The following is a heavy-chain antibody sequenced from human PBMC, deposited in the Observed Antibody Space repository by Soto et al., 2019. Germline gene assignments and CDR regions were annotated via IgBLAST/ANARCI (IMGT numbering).Heavy chain of an antibody. CDR3: ARDGCSGASCQFDY. CDR2: IGADNGNT. CDR1: GYTFNSYG. V-gene: IGHV1-18*01. Sequence: QVQLVQSGAEVKMPGASVKVSCKASGYTFNSYGFSWVRQAPGQGLEWMGGIGADNGNTNYAQKFQGRVTITTDTSTNTAYMELRSLRSDDAAVYYCARDGCSGASCQFDYWGQGTLVSVSS. J-gene: IGHJ4*02. D-gene: IGHD2-15*01.